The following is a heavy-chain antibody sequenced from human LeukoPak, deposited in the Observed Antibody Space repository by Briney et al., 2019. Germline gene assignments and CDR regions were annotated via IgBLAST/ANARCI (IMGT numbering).Heavy chain of an antibody. Sequence: GGSLRLSCAASGFIFSSCGMHWVRQAPGKGLEWVAVIWYDGSNKQYADSVKGRFTISRDNSKNTLYLQMNSLRAEDTAVYYCARTPVTGGSGTFYFDNWGQGILVTVSS. CDR2: IWYDGSNK. CDR3: ARTPVTGGSGTFYFDN. V-gene: IGHV3-33*01. D-gene: IGHD2-8*02. CDR1: GFIFSSCG. J-gene: IGHJ4*02.